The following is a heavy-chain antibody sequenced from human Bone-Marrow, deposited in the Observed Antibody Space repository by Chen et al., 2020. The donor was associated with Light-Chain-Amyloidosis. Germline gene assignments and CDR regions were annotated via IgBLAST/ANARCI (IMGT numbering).Heavy chain of an antibody. CDR1: GGSISIYY. D-gene: IGHD5-12*01. J-gene: IGHJ4*02. CDR3: ARRGDGYNFDY. CDR2: IYSSWNS. V-gene: IGHV4-59*08. Sequence: QVQLQESGPGLVKPSETLSLTCSVSGGSISIYYWSWIRQPPGKGLEWIGYIYSSWNSNYNPSLKSRVTISIDTSKNQFSLKLSSVTAADTAVYYCARRGDGYNFDYWGQGTLVTVSS.